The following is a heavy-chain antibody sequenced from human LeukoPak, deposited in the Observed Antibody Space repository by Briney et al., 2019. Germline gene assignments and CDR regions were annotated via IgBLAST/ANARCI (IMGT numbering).Heavy chain of an antibody. J-gene: IGHJ4*02. CDR1: GGPLSSSSYY. D-gene: IGHD3-9*01. V-gene: IGHV4-39*01. CDR3: TRGSYDVLTGYSTLGEY. Sequence: PSETLSLTCTVSGGPLSSSSYYWGWVRHPPGKGLEWIGNIYYSGSTYYNPSLKSRLTISLDTSQRQFSLRLSSVTAADTALYYCTRGSYDVLTGYSTLGEYWGQGTLVTVSS. CDR2: IYYSGST.